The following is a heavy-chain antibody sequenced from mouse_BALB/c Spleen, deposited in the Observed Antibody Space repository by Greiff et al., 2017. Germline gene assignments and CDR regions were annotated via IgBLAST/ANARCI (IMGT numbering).Heavy chain of an antibody. D-gene: IGHD2-1*01. CDR2: ISSGGSYT. V-gene: IGHV5-6-4*01. CDR3: ANGKPFAY. Sequence: DVMLVESGGGLVKPGGSLKLSCAASGFTFSSYTMSWVRQTPEKRLEWVATISSGGSYTYYPDSVKGRFTISRDNAKNTLYLQMSSLKSEDTAMYYCANGKPFAYWGQGTLVTVSA. J-gene: IGHJ3*01. CDR1: GFTFSSYT.